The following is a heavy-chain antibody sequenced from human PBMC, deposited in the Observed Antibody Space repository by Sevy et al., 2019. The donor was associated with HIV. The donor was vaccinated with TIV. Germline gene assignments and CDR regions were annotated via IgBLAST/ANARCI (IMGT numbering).Heavy chain of an antibody. V-gene: IGHV3-30*02. CDR2: IRYDGSNK. J-gene: IGHJ4*02. Sequence: GGSLRLSCAASGFTFSSYGMHWVRQAPGKGLEWVAFIRYDGSNKYYADSVKGRFTISRGNSKNTLYLQMNSLRAEDTAVYYCAKDRAVADPYYFDYWGQGTLVTVS. CDR1: GFTFSSYG. CDR3: AKDRAVADPYYFDY. D-gene: IGHD6-19*01.